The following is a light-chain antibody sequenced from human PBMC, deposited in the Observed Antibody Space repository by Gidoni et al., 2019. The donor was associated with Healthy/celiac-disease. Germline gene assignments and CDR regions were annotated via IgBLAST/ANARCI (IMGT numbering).Light chain of an antibody. CDR3: QQSYSTPR. CDR1: QSISSY. CDR2: AAS. Sequence: EIQMTQSPSSLSASVGDRVTITSRASQSISSYLNWYQQKPGKAPKLLIYAASSLQSGVPSRFSGSGSGTDFTLTISSLQPEDFATYYCQQSYSTPRFGQGTKLEIK. J-gene: IGKJ2*03. V-gene: IGKV1-39*01.